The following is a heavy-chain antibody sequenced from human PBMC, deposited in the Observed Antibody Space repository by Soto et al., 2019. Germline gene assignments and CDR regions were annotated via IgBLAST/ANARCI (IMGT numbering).Heavy chain of an antibody. CDR3: ATGRYYYGSEY. Sequence: QVQLQESGPELVKPSETLSLTCTVSGGSVNSGTYYWSWIRQPPGKALEWIGYFYYGGSTNYNPSLKSRVTISRDTSKNQYSLRLSSVTAGDTAVYYCATGRYYYGSEYWGQGSLVTVSS. V-gene: IGHV4-61*01. D-gene: IGHD3-10*01. J-gene: IGHJ4*02. CDR1: GGSVNSGTYY. CDR2: FYYGGST.